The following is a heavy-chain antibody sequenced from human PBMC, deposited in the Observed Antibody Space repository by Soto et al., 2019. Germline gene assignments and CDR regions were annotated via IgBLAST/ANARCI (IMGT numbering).Heavy chain of an antibody. V-gene: IGHV3-30*18. CDR2: RSYDGSNK. Sequence: GGFLRLCCAACGFSFTSYGMPWVRQPPGKGLEWVAVRSYDGSNKYYADSVKGRFTISRDNSKNTLYLQMNSLRAEETAVYYCAKNLRQVAAPDYWGQGSLDTVTS. CDR1: GFSFTSYG. D-gene: IGHD2-15*01. CDR3: AKNLRQVAAPDY. J-gene: IGHJ4*02.